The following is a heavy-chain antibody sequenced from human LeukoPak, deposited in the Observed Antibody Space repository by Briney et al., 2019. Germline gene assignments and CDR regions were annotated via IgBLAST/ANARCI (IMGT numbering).Heavy chain of an antibody. V-gene: IGHV1-18*01. J-gene: IGHJ6*02. CDR2: ISAYNGNT. CDR3: ARDAEMATITYYYYGMDV. Sequence: ASVKVSCKASGYTFTIYGISWVRQAPGQGLEWMGWISAYNGNTNYAQKLQGRVTMTTDTSTSTAYMELRSLRSDDTAVYYCARDAEMATITYYYYGMDVWGQGTTVTVSS. CDR1: GYTFTIYG. D-gene: IGHD5-24*01.